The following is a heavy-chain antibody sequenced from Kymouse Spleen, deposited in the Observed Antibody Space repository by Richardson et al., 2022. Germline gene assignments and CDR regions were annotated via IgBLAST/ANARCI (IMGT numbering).Heavy chain of an antibody. CDR2: IKSKTDGGTT. D-gene: IGHD6-13*01. J-gene: IGHJ4*02. Sequence: EVQLVESGGGLVKPGGSLRLSCAASGFTFSNAWMSWVRQAPGKGLEWVGRIKSKTDGGTTDYAAPVKGRFTISRDDSKNTLYLQMNSLKTEDTAVYYCTTIAAAGRNYFDYWGQGTLVTVSS. CDR1: GFTFSNAW. CDR3: TTIAAAGRNYFDY. V-gene: IGHV3-15*01.